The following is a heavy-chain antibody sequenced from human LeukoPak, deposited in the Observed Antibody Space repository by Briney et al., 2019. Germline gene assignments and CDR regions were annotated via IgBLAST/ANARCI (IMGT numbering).Heavy chain of an antibody. V-gene: IGHV3-30-3*01. D-gene: IGHD6-6*01. CDR3: AKDYGSSSTNWFDP. J-gene: IGHJ5*02. CDR2: ISYDGSNK. CDR1: GFTFSSYA. Sequence: GRSLRLSCAASGFTFSSYAMHWVRQAPGKGLEWVAVISYDGSNKYYADSVKGRFTISRDNSKNTLYLQMNSLRAEDTAVYYCAKDYGSSSTNWFDPWGQGTLVTVSS.